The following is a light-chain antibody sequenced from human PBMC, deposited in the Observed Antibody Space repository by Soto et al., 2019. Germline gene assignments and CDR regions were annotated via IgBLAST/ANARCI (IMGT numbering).Light chain of an antibody. V-gene: IGLV4-69*01. CDR1: SGHSNYA. J-gene: IGLJ2*01. Sequence: QLVLTQSPSASASLGASVKLTCTLSSGHSNYAIAWHQQQPEKGPRYLMKLNNDGSHSKGDGSPDRFSGSSSGAERYLTISSLQSEDESDYYCQTWDTGISVVFGGGTKVTVL. CDR2: LNNDGSH. CDR3: QTWDTGISVV.